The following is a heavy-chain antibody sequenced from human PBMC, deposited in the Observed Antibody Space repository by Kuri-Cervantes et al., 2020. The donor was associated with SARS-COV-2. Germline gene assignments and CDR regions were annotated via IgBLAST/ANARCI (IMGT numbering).Heavy chain of an antibody. Sequence: GSLRLSCAVYGGSFSGYYWSWIRQPPGKGLEWIGEINHSRSTNYNPSLKSRVTISVDTSKNQFSLKLSSVTAADTAVYYCARGWLFGYWGQGTLVTVSS. CDR1: GGSFSGYY. V-gene: IGHV4-34*01. D-gene: IGHD2-21*01. CDR3: ARGWLFGY. CDR2: INHSRST. J-gene: IGHJ4*02.